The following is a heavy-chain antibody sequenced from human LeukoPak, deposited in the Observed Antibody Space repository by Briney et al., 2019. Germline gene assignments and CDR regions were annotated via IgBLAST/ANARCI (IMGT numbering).Heavy chain of an antibody. CDR3: ARGPALYCTSSSCLDGVD. CDR1: GFTFSGYA. J-gene: IGHJ4*02. Sequence: PGGPLRLSCAASGFTFSGYAMKWVRQAPRKGLEWGSSISSGGSYISYAHSVKGRFTVSRDNSKDSLLLQMRSLRDEDTAVYYCARGPALYCTSSSCLDGVDWGQGTLVSVSS. D-gene: IGHD2-2*01. CDR2: ISSGGSYI. V-gene: IGHV3-21*01.